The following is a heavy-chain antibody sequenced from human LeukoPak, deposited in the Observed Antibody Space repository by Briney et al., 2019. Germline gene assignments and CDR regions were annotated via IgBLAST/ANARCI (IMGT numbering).Heavy chain of an antibody. Sequence: GGSLRLSCAASGFTVSSNYMSWVRQAPGKGLEWVAVISYDGSNKYYADSVKGRFTISRDNSKNTLYLQMNSLRAEDTAVYYCAKDSSRVLAPFDPWGQGTLVTVSS. D-gene: IGHD3-10*01. CDR3: AKDSSRVLAPFDP. CDR1: GFTVSSNY. CDR2: ISYDGSNK. V-gene: IGHV3-30*18. J-gene: IGHJ5*02.